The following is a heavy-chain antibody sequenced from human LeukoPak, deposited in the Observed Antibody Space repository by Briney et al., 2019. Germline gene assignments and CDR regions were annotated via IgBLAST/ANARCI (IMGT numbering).Heavy chain of an antibody. CDR1: GFTFSSYG. J-gene: IGHJ4*02. Sequence: GGSLRLSCAASGFTFSSYGMNWVRQAPGKGLEWVAFIRYDGSNKYYADSVKGRFTISRDNSKNTLYLQMNSLRAEDTAVYYCAKDLVSILVGTLHLDYWAQGTLVTVSS. CDR2: IRYDGSNK. V-gene: IGHV3-30*02. CDR3: AKDLVSILVGTLHLDY. D-gene: IGHD1-1*01.